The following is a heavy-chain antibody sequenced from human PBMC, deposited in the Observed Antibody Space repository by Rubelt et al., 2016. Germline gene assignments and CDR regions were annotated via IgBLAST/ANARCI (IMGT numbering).Heavy chain of an antibody. Sequence: EVQLVESGGGLVQPGGSLRLSCAASGFTFSSYEMTWVRQAPGKGREWVSYIGRSGSTIYYADSVKGRCTISRDNAKRALYMQMNSLRAEDTAVYYCAGSDIVATITDYWGQGTLVTVSS. CDR2: IGRSGSTI. CDR1: GFTFSSYE. CDR3: AGSDIVATITDY. D-gene: IGHD5-12*01. V-gene: IGHV3-48*03. J-gene: IGHJ4*02.